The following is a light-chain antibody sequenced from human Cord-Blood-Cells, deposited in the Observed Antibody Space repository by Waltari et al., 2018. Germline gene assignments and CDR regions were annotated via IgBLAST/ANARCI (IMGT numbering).Light chain of an antibody. Sequence: QSALTQPASVSGSPGQSITISCTGPSRDVGGYNYVSWYQQHPGKAPKLMIYDVSNRPSGVSNRFSGSKSGNTASLTISGLQAEDEADYYCSSYTSSSLWVFGGGTKLTVL. CDR2: DVS. V-gene: IGLV2-14*01. CDR1: SRDVGGYNY. CDR3: SSYTSSSLWV. J-gene: IGLJ3*02.